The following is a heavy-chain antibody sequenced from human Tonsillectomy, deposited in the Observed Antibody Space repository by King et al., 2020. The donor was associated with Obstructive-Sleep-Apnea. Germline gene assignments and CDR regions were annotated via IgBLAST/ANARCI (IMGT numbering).Heavy chain of an antibody. CDR2: ISYDGSNK. D-gene: IGHD2-15*01. CDR1: GFTCSSYA. J-gene: IGHJ3*02. V-gene: IGHV3-30*04. Sequence: VQLVESGGGVVQPGRSLRLSCAASGFTCSSYALNWVRQAPGKGLEWVAVISYDGSNKYYADSVKGRFTNSRDNSKNTLYLQMNSLRAEDTAVYYCARGDIVVVVAATGAFDIWGQGTMVTVSS. CDR3: ARGDIVVVVAATGAFDI.